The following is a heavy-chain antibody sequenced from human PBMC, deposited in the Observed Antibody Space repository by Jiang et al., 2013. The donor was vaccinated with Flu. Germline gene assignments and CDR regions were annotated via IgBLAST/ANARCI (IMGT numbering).Heavy chain of an antibody. V-gene: IGHV1-24*01. CDR2: FDPEHDET. CDR1: GYTLTKLA. Sequence: GAEVKKPGASVKVSCKVSGYTLTKLAIHWVRQAAGKGLEWMGGFDPEHDETVYAQKFQGRVTMTEDTSTNTAYMELSSLRSEDTAVYYCSTGVQTYYNFRSGYYFDSWGQGTLVTVSS. D-gene: IGHD3-3*01. J-gene: IGHJ4*02. CDR3: STGVQTYYNFRSGYYFDS.